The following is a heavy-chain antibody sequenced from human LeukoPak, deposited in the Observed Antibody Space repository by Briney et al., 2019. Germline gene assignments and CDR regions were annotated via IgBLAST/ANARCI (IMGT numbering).Heavy chain of an antibody. CDR2: ISGGGRT. CDR1: GFTFSSYS. D-gene: IGHD6-19*01. V-gene: IGHV3-23*01. J-gene: IGHJ4*02. CDR3: AKVRGSSGWINDY. Sequence: PGGSLRLSCAASGFTFSSYSMNWVRQAPGKGLEWVSAISGGGRTYYADSVKGRFSISRDNSKNTLNLQMNSLRAEDTALYYCAKVRGSSGWINDYWGQGTLVTVSS.